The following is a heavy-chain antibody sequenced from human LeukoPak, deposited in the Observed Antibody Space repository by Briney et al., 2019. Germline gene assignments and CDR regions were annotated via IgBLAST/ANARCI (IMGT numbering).Heavy chain of an antibody. CDR1: GFTFSSYA. CDR3: AKSRGSTCYSSSDY. Sequence: PGGSLRLSCAAYGFTFSSYAMSLVRQAPGKGLEWLSGICGSGGSTYYADSVKGRFTISRDNSKNTLHLQMNSLRVEDTAVYYCAKSRGSTCYSSSDYWGQGTLVTVSS. J-gene: IGHJ4*02. CDR2: ICGSGGST. V-gene: IGHV3-23*01. D-gene: IGHD2-15*01.